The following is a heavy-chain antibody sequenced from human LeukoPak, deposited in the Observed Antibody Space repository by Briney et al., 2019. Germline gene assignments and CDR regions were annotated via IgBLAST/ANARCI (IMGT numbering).Heavy chain of an antibody. J-gene: IGHJ5*02. CDR3: ARDTVTTVSYWFDP. V-gene: IGHV3-21*01. D-gene: IGHD4-17*01. CDR2: ISSSSSYI. Sequence: PGGSLRLSCAASGFTFSSYSMNRVRQAPGKGLEWVSSISSSSSYIYYADSVKGRFTISRDNAKNSLYLQMNSLRAEDTAVYYCARDTVTTVSYWFDPWGQGTLVTVSS. CDR1: GFTFSSYS.